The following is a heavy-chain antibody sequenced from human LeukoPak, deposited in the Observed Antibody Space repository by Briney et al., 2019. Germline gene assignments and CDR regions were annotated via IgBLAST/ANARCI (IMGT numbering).Heavy chain of an antibody. CDR2: ISSSSYI. CDR1: GFTFSSYS. D-gene: IGHD2-15*01. J-gene: IGHJ4*02. V-gene: IGHV3-21*01. CDR3: ARDGKDCSGGSCYVSNDY. Sequence: GGSLRLSCAASGFTFSSYSMNWVRQAPGKGLEWVSSISSSSYIYYADSVKGRFTISRDNAKNSLYLQMNSLRAEDTAVYYCARDGKDCSGGSCYVSNDYWGQGTLVTVSS.